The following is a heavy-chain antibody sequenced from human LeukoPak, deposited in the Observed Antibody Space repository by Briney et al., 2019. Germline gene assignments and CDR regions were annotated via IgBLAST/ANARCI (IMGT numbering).Heavy chain of an antibody. V-gene: IGHV1-24*01. CDR1: GYTLTELS. Sequence: ASVKVSCKVSGYTLTELSTHWVRQAPGKGLEWMGGHDSEDGETTYAQKFQGRDTMTEDTSIDTAFMELSSLRVEDTAVIYCPKDSPSAPVTSVWGQGTLVTVSS. J-gene: IGHJ4*02. CDR3: PKDSPSAPVTSV. CDR2: HDSEDGET. D-gene: IGHD4-17*01.